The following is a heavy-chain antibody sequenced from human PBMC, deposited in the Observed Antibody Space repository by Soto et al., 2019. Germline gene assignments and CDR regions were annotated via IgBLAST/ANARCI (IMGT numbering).Heavy chain of an antibody. Sequence: PSETLSLTCTVSGGPISVFNHYWDWIRQPPGKGLEWIGTIYYSGTTYYNPSLKSRVTISIDVSKNQFSLSLRSLTAADTAVYYCARSREFDYWSQGTLVTVSS. J-gene: IGHJ4*02. CDR2: IYYSGTT. CDR3: ARSREFDY. V-gene: IGHV4-39*07. CDR1: GGPISVFNHY.